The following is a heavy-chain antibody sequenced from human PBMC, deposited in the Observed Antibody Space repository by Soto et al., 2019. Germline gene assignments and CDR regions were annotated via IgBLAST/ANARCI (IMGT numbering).Heavy chain of an antibody. CDR3: ARGPVNVPRTANWFDP. D-gene: IGHD1-1*01. CDR1: GGSFGGYY. Sequence: QVQLQQWGAGLLKPSETLSLTCAVYGGSFGGYYWSWIRQPPGKGLEWIGEINHSGSTNYNPSLKSRVTISVDTSKNQFSLKLSSVTAADTAVYYCARGPVNVPRTANWFDPWGQGTLVTVSS. V-gene: IGHV4-34*01. CDR2: INHSGST. J-gene: IGHJ5*02.